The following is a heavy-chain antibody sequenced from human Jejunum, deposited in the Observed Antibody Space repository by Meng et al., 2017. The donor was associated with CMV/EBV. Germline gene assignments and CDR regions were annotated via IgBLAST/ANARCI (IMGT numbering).Heavy chain of an antibody. V-gene: IGHV3-23*01. CDR2: ISGSGATT. D-gene: IGHD2-8*02. J-gene: IGHJ4*02. CDR3: AKDLGDIVLKVAYYSDS. CDR1: FGKFA. Sequence: FGKFAMSWVRQTPGKGLEWVSTISGSGATTYTADSVRGRFTISRDNSKNILSLQMNSLRADDTALYFCAKDLGDIVLKVAYYSDSWGLGTLVTVSS.